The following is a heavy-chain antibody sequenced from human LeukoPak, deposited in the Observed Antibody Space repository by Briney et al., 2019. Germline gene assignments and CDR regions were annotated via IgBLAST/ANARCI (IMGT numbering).Heavy chain of an antibody. CDR3: ARGTLRFGELGLH. CDR1: GGTFSSYA. CDR2: IIPIFGTA. Sequence: SVKVSCKASGGTFSSYAISWVRQAPGQGLVWVGGIIPIFGTANYAQKFQGRVTITTDESTSTAYMELRSLRSDDTAVYYCARGTLRFGELGLHWGQGTLVTVSS. J-gene: IGHJ4*02. D-gene: IGHD3-10*01. V-gene: IGHV1-69*05.